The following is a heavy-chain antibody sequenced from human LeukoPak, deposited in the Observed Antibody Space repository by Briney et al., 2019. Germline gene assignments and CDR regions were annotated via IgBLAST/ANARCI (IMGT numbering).Heavy chain of an antibody. CDR2: IYYSGST. D-gene: IGHD3-10*01. CDR1: GGAISSYY. V-gene: IGHV4-59*08. J-gene: IGHJ4*02. Sequence: PSQTLSLTCTVSGGAISSYYWSSIRQPPGNGLEWIGYIYYSGSTNYNPSLKSRVTISVDTSKSQFSLKLRSVTAADTAVYYCARHGIWFGEFRPFDSWGQGTLVTVSS. CDR3: ARHGIWFGEFRPFDS.